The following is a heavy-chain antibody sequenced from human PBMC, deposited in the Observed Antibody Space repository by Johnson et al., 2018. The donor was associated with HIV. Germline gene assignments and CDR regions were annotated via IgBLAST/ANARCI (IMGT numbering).Heavy chain of an antibody. CDR2: ISYDGSNK. J-gene: IGHJ3*02. V-gene: IGHV3-30*04. CDR1: GFTFSSYA. Sequence: QVQLVESGGGLVKPGGSLRLSCAASGFTFSSYAMHWVRQAPGKGLEWVAVISYDGSNKYYADSVKGRFTISRDNSKNTLYLQMNSLKTEDTAVYYCTTDWGIWVWAFDIWGQGTMVTVSS. D-gene: IGHD2/OR15-2a*01. CDR3: TTDWGIWVWAFDI.